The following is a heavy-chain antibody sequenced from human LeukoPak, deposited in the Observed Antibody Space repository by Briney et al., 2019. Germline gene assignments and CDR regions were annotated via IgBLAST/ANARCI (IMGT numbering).Heavy chain of an antibody. J-gene: IGHJ4*02. CDR1: GYTFTSYY. V-gene: IGHV1-46*01. D-gene: IGHD3-22*01. Sequence: ASVKVSCKASGYTFTSYYMHWVRQAPGQGLEWMGIINPSGGSTSYAQKFQGRVTMTRDTSTSTVYMELSSLRSEDTAVYYCARDPLPSQADSSGYYYFYFDHWGQGTLVTVSS. CDR3: ARDPLPSQADSSGYYYFYFDH. CDR2: INPSGGST.